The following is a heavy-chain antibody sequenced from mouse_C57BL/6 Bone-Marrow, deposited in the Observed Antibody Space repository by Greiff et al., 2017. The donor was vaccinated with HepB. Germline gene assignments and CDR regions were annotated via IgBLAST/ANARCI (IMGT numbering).Heavy chain of an antibody. CDR1: GYTFTSYW. Sequence: VQLQQPGAELVRPGSSVKLSCKASGYTFTSYWMHWVKQRPIQGLEWIGNIDPSDSETHYNQKFKDKATLTVDKSSSTAYMKLSSLTSEDSAGYDCAYGPAWFAYWGQGTLVTVSA. CDR2: IDPSDSET. J-gene: IGHJ3*01. V-gene: IGHV1-52*01. D-gene: IGHD1-1*02. CDR3: AYGPAWFAY.